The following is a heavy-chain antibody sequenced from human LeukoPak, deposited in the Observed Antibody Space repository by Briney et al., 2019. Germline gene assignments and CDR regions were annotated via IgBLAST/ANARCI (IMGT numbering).Heavy chain of an antibody. V-gene: IGHV3-23*01. CDR2: LTGYGGA. Sequence: GGSLRLSCEASGLSFTNYAMMWVRQAPGKGLQWISTLTGYGGAYYADSGEGRFIISRDISKNTMFLQMYSLRAEDTAVYYCAKGAAAGKVDWFDLWGQGTLVTVSS. J-gene: IGHJ5*02. CDR3: AKGAAAGKVDWFDL. D-gene: IGHD6-13*01. CDR1: GLSFTNYA.